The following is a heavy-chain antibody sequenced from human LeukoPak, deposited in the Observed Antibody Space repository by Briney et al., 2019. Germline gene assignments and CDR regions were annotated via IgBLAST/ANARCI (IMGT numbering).Heavy chain of an antibody. CDR2: IYHSGST. D-gene: IGHD6-6*01. Sequence: SETLSLTCTVSGGSISTYYWNWIRQPPGKGLEWIGYIYHSGSTNYNPSLQSRVTISVDTSKNQFSLKLSSVTAADTAVYYCAREYSSSSDYWGQGTLVTVSS. CDR3: AREYSSSSDY. J-gene: IGHJ4*02. V-gene: IGHV4-59*12. CDR1: GGSISTYY.